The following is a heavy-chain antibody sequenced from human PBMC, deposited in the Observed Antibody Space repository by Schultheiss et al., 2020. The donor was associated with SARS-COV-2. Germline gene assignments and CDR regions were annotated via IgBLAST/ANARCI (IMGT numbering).Heavy chain of an antibody. Sequence: GESLKISCAASGFTFSSYSMNWVRQAPGKGLEWVSSISSSSSYIYYADSVKGRFTISRDNAKNSLYLQMNSLRAEDTAVYYCAILNRGTGESGYYFDYWGQGTLVTVSS. D-gene: IGHD3-16*01. J-gene: IGHJ4*02. CDR3: AILNRGTGESGYYFDY. V-gene: IGHV3-21*01. CDR1: GFTFSSYS. CDR2: ISSSSSYI.